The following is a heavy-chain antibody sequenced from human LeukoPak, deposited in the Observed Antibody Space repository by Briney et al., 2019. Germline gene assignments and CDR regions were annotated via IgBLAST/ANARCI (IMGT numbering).Heavy chain of an antibody. V-gene: IGHV1-2*02. Sequence: GASVKVSCKASGYTFTGYYMHWVRQAPGQGLEWMGWINPNSGGTNYAQKFQGRVTMTRDTSISTAYMELSRLRSDDTAVYYCARDGVRYYYDSSGYYSLLGYWGQGTLVTVSS. J-gene: IGHJ4*02. CDR1: GYTFTGYY. CDR2: INPNSGGT. D-gene: IGHD3-22*01. CDR3: ARDGVRYYYDSSGYYSLLGY.